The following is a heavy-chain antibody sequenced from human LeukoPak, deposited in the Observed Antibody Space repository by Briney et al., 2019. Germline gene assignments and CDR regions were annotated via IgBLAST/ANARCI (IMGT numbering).Heavy chain of an antibody. J-gene: IGHJ3*02. D-gene: IGHD5-18*01. CDR2: IYTSGST. CDR1: GGSISSGSYY. CDR3: ARVKDVDTAMVKESDAFDI. Sequence: SETLSLTCTVSGGSISSGSYYWSWIRQPAGKGLEWIGRIYTSGSTNYNPSLKSRVTISVDTSKNQFSLKLSSVTAADTAVYYCARVKDVDTAMVKESDAFDIWGQGTMVTVSS. V-gene: IGHV4-61*02.